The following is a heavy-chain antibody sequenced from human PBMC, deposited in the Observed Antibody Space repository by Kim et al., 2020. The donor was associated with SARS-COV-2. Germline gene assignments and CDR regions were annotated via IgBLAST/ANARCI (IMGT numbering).Heavy chain of an antibody. CDR1: GFTFDDYA. D-gene: IGHD6-13*01. CDR2: ISWNSGSI. J-gene: IGHJ6*02. CDR3: ARQQLHYYGMDV. Sequence: GGSLRLSCAASGFTFDDYAMHWVRQAPGKGLEWVSGISWNSGSIGYADSVKGRFTISRDNAKNSLYLQMNSLRGEDTALYYCARQQLHYYGMDVWGQGTTVTVSS. V-gene: IGHV3-9*01.